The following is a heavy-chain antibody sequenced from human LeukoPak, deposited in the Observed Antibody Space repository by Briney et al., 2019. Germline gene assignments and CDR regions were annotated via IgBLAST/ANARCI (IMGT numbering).Heavy chain of an antibody. J-gene: IGHJ4*02. CDR3: ARQLLDYDYVWGSYRPSFDY. Sequence: SETLSLTCTVSGGSISSSGYSWGWIRQPPGKGLEWTGSIYYSGRPYYNPSLKSRVTISVDMSKNQFSLKLSSVTAADTAVYYCARQLLDYDYVWGSYRPSFDYWGQGTLVSVSS. D-gene: IGHD3-16*02. CDR2: IYYSGRP. V-gene: IGHV4-39*01. CDR1: GGSISSSGYS.